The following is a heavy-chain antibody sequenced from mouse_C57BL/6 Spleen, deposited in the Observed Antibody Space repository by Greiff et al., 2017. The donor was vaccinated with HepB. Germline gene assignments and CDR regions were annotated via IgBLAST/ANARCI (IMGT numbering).Heavy chain of an antibody. V-gene: IGHV5-17*01. CDR1: GFTFSDYG. Sequence: EVQLVESGGGLVKPGGSLKLSCAASGFTFSDYGMHWVRQAPEKGLEWVAYISSGSSTIYYAATVKGRFTISRDNATNTLFLQMTSLRSEDTAMYYCARREPWAFAYWGQGTLVTVSA. CDR2: ISSGSSTI. CDR3: ARREPWAFAY. J-gene: IGHJ3*01.